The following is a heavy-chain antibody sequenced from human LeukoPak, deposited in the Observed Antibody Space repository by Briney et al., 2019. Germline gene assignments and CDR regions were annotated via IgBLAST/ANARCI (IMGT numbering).Heavy chain of an antibody. CDR3: ARFYGGNSEYFQH. V-gene: IGHV3-66*02. J-gene: IGHJ1*01. CDR2: IYSGGST. Sequence: GGSLRLSCAASGFTVSSNYMSWVRQAPGKGLEWVSLIYSGGSTYYADSVKGRLTISRDSSKNTLYLQMNSLRAEDTAVYYCARFYGGNSEYFQHWGQGTLVTVSS. CDR1: GFTVSSNY. D-gene: IGHD4-23*01.